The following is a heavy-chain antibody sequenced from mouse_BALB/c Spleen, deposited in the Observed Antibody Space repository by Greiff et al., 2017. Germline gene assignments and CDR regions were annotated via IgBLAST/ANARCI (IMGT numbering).Heavy chain of an antibody. J-gene: IGHJ2*01. D-gene: IGHD1-2*01. CDR1: GFTFSSYY. CDR2: INSNGGST. Sequence: DVMLVESGGGLVKLGGSLKLSCAASGFTFSSYYMSWVRQTPEKRLELVAAINSNGGSTYYPDTVKGRFTISRDNAKNTLYLQMSSLKSEDTALYYCARQSLLRLFDYWGQGTTLTVSS. CDR3: ARQSLLRLFDY. V-gene: IGHV5-6-2*01.